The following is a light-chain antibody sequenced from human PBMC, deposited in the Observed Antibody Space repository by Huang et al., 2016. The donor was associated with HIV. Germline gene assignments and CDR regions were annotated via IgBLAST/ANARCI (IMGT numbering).Light chain of an antibody. Sequence: DIQMTQSPSSLSASVGDRVTITCRASQSISNYLNWYQQKPGKAPKLLIYSASSLQSGFPSRFSGSGSGTDFTLTISSLQPEDFATYYCQQSYTTPVTFGGGTKVEI. J-gene: IGKJ4*01. V-gene: IGKV1-39*01. CDR2: SAS. CDR3: QQSYTTPVT. CDR1: QSISNY.